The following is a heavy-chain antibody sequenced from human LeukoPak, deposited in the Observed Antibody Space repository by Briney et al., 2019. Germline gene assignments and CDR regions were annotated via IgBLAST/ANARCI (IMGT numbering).Heavy chain of an antibody. Sequence: GGSLRLSCAASGFTFSSYWMHWVRHAPGKGLVWVSRINSGGSRTNYADSVKGRFTISRDNAKNTLYLQMNSLRAEDTAVYSCARAIADSIHLWGQGTLVTVSS. D-gene: IGHD6-13*01. CDR1: GFTFSSYW. J-gene: IGHJ5*02. V-gene: IGHV3-74*01. CDR3: ARAIADSIHL. CDR2: INSGGSRT.